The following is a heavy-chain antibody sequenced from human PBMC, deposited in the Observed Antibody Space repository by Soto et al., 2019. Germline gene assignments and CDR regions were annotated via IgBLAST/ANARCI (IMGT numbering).Heavy chain of an antibody. CDR2: IKSKTDGGTT. Sequence: GGSLRLSCAASGLTFSNAWMSWVRQAPGKGLEWVGRIKSKTDGGTTDYAAPVKGRFTISRDVSKNTLYLQMNSLKTEDTAVYYCTTDHDICTNGVCYLYYFDYWGQGTLVTVSS. CDR3: TTDHDICTNGVCYLYYFDY. D-gene: IGHD2-8*01. J-gene: IGHJ4*02. CDR1: GLTFSNAW. V-gene: IGHV3-15*01.